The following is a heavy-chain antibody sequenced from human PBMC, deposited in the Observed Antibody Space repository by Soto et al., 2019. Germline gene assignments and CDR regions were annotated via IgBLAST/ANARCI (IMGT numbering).Heavy chain of an antibody. J-gene: IGHJ4*02. CDR1: GDSVSSNTAA. Sequence: SQTLSLTCAISGDSVSSNTAAWNWIRSSPSRGLEWLGRTYYRSNWRHDYAVSVKSRITVNPDTSKNHFSLQLNSVTPDDTAVYYCARGVAGTGFDLWGQGTRGTVSA. D-gene: IGHD6-19*01. CDR2: TYYRSNWRH. CDR3: ARGVAGTGFDL. V-gene: IGHV6-1*01.